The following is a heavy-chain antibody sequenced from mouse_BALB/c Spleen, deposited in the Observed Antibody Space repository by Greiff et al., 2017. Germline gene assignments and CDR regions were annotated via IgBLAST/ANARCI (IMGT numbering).Heavy chain of an antibody. CDR2: ISYSGST. D-gene: IGHD1-1*01. J-gene: IGHJ1*01. V-gene: IGHV3-2*02. Sequence: VQLKESGPGLVKPSQSLSLTCTVTGYSITSDYAWNWIRQFPGNKLEWMGYISYSGSTSYNPSLKSRISITRDTSKNQFFLRLNSVTTEDTATYYCARSLLRDWYFDVWGAGTTVTVSS. CDR3: ARSLLRDWYFDV. CDR1: GYSITSDYA.